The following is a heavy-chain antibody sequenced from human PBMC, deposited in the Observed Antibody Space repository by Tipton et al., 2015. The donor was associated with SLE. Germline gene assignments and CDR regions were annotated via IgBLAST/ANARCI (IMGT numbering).Heavy chain of an antibody. Sequence: TLSLTCTVSGGSISSYYWSWIRQPPGKGVEWIGYIYTSGSTNYNPSLKSRVTISVDTSKNQFSLKLSSVTAADTAVYYCARGRAGVGATTGYYYYMDVWGKGTTVTVSS. CDR2: IYTSGST. J-gene: IGHJ6*03. CDR1: GGSISSYY. D-gene: IGHD1-26*01. CDR3: ARGRAGVGATTGYYYYMDV. V-gene: IGHV4-4*08.